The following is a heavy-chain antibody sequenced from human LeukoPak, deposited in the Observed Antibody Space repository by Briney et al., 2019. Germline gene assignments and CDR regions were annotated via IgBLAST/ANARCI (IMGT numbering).Heavy chain of an antibody. CDR3: ARHRWDGTFNFDF. Sequence: PSETLSLTCTVSGGSLSSSSAFWGWIRQPPGKGLEWIGSIYYSGTTYTNPSLKSRVTISVDTSKNQFSLKLSSVTAADTAVYYCARHRWDGTFNFDFWGQGTLVPVSS. J-gene: IGHJ4*02. V-gene: IGHV4-39*01. D-gene: IGHD1-1*01. CDR1: GGSLSSSSAF. CDR2: IYYSGTT.